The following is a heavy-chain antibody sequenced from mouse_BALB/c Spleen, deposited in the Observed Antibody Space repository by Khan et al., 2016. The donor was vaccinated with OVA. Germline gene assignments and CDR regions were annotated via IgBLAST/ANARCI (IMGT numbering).Heavy chain of an antibody. CDR1: GYTFSSHW. V-gene: IGHV1-7*01. CDR2: INPTSGYT. CDR3: ARDRIDY. Sequence: QIQLVQSGAEQAKPGASVKMSCKTSGYTFSSHWMHWVKQRPGQGLEWIGYINPTSGYTEYNEKFKDKATLSADKSSSTAYMQLTSLTSEDSAVYYCARDRIDYWGQGTTLTVSS. J-gene: IGHJ2*01.